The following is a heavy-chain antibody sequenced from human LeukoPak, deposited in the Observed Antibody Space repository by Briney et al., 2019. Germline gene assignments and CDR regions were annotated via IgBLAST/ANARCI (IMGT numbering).Heavy chain of an antibody. D-gene: IGHD2-15*01. CDR1: GYTFTGYY. Sequence: KRGASVKVFCKASGYTFTGYYMLWVRQARGQGLEWMGWINPNSCGTNYAQKFQGRVTMTRDTSISTAYMELSRLRSDDTAVYYWARGIVVADQANAFDIGGQGTMLTVST. CDR2: INPNSCGT. V-gene: IGHV1-2*02. J-gene: IGHJ3*02. CDR3: ARGIVVADQANAFDI.